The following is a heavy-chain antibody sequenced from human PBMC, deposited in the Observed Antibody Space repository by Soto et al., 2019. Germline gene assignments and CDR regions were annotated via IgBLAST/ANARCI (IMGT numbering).Heavy chain of an antibody. CDR1: GFTFSSYW. V-gene: IGHV3-7*03. CDR2: IKQDGSEK. CDR3: ARGYYYDSSGPYDY. D-gene: IGHD3-22*01. J-gene: IGHJ4*02. Sequence: PGGSLRLSCAASGFTFSSYWMSWVRQAPGKGLEWVANIKQDGSEKYYVDSVKGRFTISRGNAKNSLYLQMNSLRAEDTAVYYCARGYYYDSSGPYDYWGQGTLVTVSS.